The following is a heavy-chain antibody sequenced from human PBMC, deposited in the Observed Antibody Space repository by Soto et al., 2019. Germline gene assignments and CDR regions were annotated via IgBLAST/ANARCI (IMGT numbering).Heavy chain of an antibody. J-gene: IGHJ5*02. CDR2: IDYRGTT. CDR3: SRRAPEGFDP. CDR1: GGSISSSPYF. V-gene: IGHV4-39*01. Sequence: PSETPSLTCTVSGGSISSSPYFWGWIRQPPGRGLEWIGSIDYRGTTYYNASLKSRVTLSLDTSKNQFSLKVNSLTAADTAVYFCSRRAPEGFDPWGQGTLVTVSS.